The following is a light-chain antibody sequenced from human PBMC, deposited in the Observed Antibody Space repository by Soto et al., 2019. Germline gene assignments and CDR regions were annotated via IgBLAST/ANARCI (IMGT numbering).Light chain of an antibody. J-gene: IGKJ3*01. Sequence: EIVLTQSPGTLSLSPGERATLSCRASQSVRSSHLAWYQQKPGQAPRLLIYGASSRATGIPDRFSGSGSGTDFTLTISRLEPEDFAVYYCQQHGSSITFGPGTKVDIK. CDR3: QQHGSSIT. CDR1: QSVRSSH. CDR2: GAS. V-gene: IGKV3-20*01.